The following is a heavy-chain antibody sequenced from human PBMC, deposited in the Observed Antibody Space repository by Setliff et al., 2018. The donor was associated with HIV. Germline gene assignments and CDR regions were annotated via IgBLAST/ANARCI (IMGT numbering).Heavy chain of an antibody. Sequence: SETLSLTCTVSGDSISGGGYFRSWVRQHPGKGLEWIGYIYYTGNTYYNPSLKSRITISIDTSKNQFSLNLNSVTAADTAVYYCARVPRITTLRNAFDIWGQGTMVTVSS. J-gene: IGHJ3*02. CDR2: IYYTGNT. D-gene: IGHD3-10*01. V-gene: IGHV4-31*03. CDR1: GDSISGGGYF. CDR3: ARVPRITTLRNAFDI.